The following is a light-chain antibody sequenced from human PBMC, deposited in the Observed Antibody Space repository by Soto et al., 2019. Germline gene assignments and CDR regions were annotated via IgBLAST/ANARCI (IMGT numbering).Light chain of an antibody. V-gene: IGKV2-28*01. CDR2: LGS. CDR3: MQPLQSWT. Sequence: DIVMTQSPLSLPVTPGEAASISCRSSQXLLHSNGHNFLDWYVQKPGQSPQLLIYLGSNRASGVPDRFSGSGSGTDFTLKISRVEAEDVGVYYCMQPLQSWTFGQGTKVDIK. J-gene: IGKJ1*01. CDR1: QXLLHSNGHNF.